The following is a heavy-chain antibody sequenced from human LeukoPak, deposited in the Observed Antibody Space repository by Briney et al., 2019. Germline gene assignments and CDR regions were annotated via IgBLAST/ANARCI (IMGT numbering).Heavy chain of an antibody. J-gene: IGHJ5*02. CDR3: ARHLHSDGSGSYLNWLDP. D-gene: IGHD3-10*01. CDR2: INHGGNT. Sequence: SETLSLTCAVYGGSFSDYDWTWIRQPPGKGLEWIGEINHGGNTKYNPSLKSRATISLDTSKNQFSLKLSSVTAADTAVYYCARHLHSDGSGSYLNWLDPWGQGILVTVSS. CDR1: GGSFSDYD. V-gene: IGHV4-34*01.